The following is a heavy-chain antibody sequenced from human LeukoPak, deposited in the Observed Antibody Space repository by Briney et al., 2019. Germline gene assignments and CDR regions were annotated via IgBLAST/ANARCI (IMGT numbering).Heavy chain of an antibody. D-gene: IGHD4-17*01. V-gene: IGHV3-7*05. CDR2: IKQDGSQK. Sequence: GESLTLSCAASGFTFGSHWMSWVRQAPGQGPEWMGKIKQDGSQKYYVDSVKGRFTISRDNAKDSLFLQMNSLRAEDTAVYYCAREVYGDNYFDYWGQGTLVTVSS. J-gene: IGHJ4*02. CDR1: GFTFGSHW. CDR3: AREVYGDNYFDY.